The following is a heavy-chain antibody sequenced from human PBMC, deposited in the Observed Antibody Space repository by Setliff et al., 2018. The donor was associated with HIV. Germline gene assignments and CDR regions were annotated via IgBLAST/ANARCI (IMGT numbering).Heavy chain of an antibody. J-gene: IGHJ6*02. CDR1: GGSISSGGYY. CDR3: ARDSDNCSGGSCYRAAVGMDA. D-gene: IGHD2-15*01. V-gene: IGHV4-31*03. CDR2: IYYSGST. Sequence: LSLTCTVSGGSISSGGYYWSWIRQHPGKGLEWIGYIYYSGSTYYNPSLKSRVTISVDTSKNQFSLKLSSVTAADTAVYYCARDSDNCSGGSCYRAAVGMDAWGQGTTVTVSS.